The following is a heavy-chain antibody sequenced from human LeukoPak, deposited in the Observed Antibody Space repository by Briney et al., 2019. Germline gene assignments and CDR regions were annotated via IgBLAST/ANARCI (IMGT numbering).Heavy chain of an antibody. J-gene: IGHJ5*02. CDR3: ARVPYCGGDCYSNWFDP. CDR1: GFTFSSYA. V-gene: IGHV3-23*01. D-gene: IGHD2-21*02. CDR2: ISGSGGST. Sequence: GGSLRLSCAASGFTFSSYAMSWVRQAPGKGLEWVSAISGSGGSTYYADSVKGRFTISRDNSKNTLYLQMNSLRAEDTAVYYCARVPYCGGDCYSNWFDPWGQGTLVTVSS.